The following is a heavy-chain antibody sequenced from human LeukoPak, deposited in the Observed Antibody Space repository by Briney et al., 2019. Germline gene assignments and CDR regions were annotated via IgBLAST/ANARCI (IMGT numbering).Heavy chain of an antibody. CDR2: IRSKAYGGTT. D-gene: IGHD2-2*03. V-gene: IGHV3-49*04. CDR3: TRDPGYCSSTSCHNWFDP. CDR1: GFTFGDYA. Sequence: PGGSLRLSCTASGFTFGDYAMSWVRQAPGKGLEWVGFIRSKAYGGTTEYAASVKGRFTISRDDSKSIAYLQMNSVKTEDTAVYYCTRDPGYCSSTSCHNWFDPWGQGTLVTVSS. J-gene: IGHJ5*02.